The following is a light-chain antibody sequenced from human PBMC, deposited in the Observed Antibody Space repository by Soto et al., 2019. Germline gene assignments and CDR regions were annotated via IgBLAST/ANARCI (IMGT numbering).Light chain of an antibody. Sequence: IQMTQSPSPLSASVGDRVTITCRASQSISSWLAWYQQKPGKAPKLLIYKASSLESGVPSRFSGSGSGTEFTLTISSLQPDDFATYYCQQYNSYSRTFGQGTKVDI. CDR2: KAS. CDR3: QQYNSYSRT. J-gene: IGKJ1*01. V-gene: IGKV1-5*03. CDR1: QSISSW.